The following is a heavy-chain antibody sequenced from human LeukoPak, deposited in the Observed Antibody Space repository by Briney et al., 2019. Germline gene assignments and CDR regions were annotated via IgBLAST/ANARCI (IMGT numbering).Heavy chain of an antibody. Sequence: ASVKVSCKASGYTFTSNYIHWVRQAPGQGLEWMGMIYPRDGSTSYAQKFQGRVTVTRDTSTSTVHMELSGLRSEDTAVYYCARDQEGLDYWGQGTLVTVSS. CDR2: IYPRDGST. CDR3: ARDQEGLDY. J-gene: IGHJ4*02. V-gene: IGHV1-46*01. CDR1: GYTFTSNY.